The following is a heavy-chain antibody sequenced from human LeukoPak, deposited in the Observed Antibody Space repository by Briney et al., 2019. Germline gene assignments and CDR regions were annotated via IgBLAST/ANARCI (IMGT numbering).Heavy chain of an antibody. Sequence: SETLSLTCTVSGGSITSDDYYWSWIRQPPGKGLEWIGYIYYSGSTYYNPSLKSRVTISLDTSKNQFSLKLSSVTAADTAVYYCARLRYDYYYGMDVWGQGTTVTVPS. J-gene: IGHJ6*02. CDR1: GGSITSDDYY. CDR2: IYYSGST. V-gene: IGHV4-30-4*01. D-gene: IGHD3-9*01. CDR3: ARLRYDYYYGMDV.